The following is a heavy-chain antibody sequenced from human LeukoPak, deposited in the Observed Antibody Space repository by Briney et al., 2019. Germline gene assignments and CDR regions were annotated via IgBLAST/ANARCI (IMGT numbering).Heavy chain of an antibody. CDR1: GGSISSDY. CDR3: ARGLYRYGRSTFDY. Sequence: SETLSLTCTVSGGSISSDYWSWIRQPPGKGLEWTGYISYSGRTYYNPSLRSRVTISVDTSKSHFSLKLSSVTAADTAVYYCARGLYRYGRSTFDYWGQGTLVTVSS. D-gene: IGHD2-2*02. CDR2: ISYSGRT. J-gene: IGHJ4*02. V-gene: IGHV4-59*08.